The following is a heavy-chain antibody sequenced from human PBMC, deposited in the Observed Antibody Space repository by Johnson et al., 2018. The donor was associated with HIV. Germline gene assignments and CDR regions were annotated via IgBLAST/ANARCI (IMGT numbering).Heavy chain of an antibody. J-gene: IGHJ3*02. V-gene: IGHV3-20*04. Sequence: VQLVESGGGLVQPGGSLRLSCAASGFTFDDYGMSWVRQAPGKGLEWVSGINWNGGSTGYADSVKGRFPISRDNAKNSLYLQMNSLRAEDTALYYCARGVLLWFRESRTPHAFDIWGQGTMVTVSS. CDR3: ARGVLLWFRESRTPHAFDI. CDR2: INWNGGST. D-gene: IGHD3-10*01. CDR1: GFTFDDYG.